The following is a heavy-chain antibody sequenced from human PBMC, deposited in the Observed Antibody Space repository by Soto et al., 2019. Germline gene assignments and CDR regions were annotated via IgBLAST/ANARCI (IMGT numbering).Heavy chain of an antibody. J-gene: IGHJ4*02. Sequence: LSLTCTVSGGSISSSSYYWGWIRQPPGKGPEWIGSIYYSGSTYYNPSLKSRVTISVDTSKNQFSLKLSSVTAADTAVYYCARSMTTVVTLDYWGQGTLVTVSS. CDR2: IYYSGST. CDR1: GGSISSSSYY. CDR3: ARSMTTVVTLDY. V-gene: IGHV4-39*01. D-gene: IGHD4-17*01.